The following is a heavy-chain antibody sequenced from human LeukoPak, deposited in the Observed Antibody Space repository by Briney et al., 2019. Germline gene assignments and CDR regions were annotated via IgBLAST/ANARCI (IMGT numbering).Heavy chain of an antibody. V-gene: IGHV1-24*01. CDR1: GYTLTELS. D-gene: IGHD6-19*01. Sequence: GASVKVSCNVSGYTLTELSMLCWRQAPGKGLEWLGGFDPEDGETIYSQKFQGRVTMTEDTSTETSYMELSSLISEETAVYYYATAHSGWYNYCGRGRGATVSS. CDR3: ATAHSGWYNY. CDR2: FDPEDGET. J-gene: IGHJ4*02.